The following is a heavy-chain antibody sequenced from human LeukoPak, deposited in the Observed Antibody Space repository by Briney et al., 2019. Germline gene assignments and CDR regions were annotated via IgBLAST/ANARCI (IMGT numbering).Heavy chain of an antibody. Sequence: GGSLRLSCAASGFTFRNYWMHWVRQVPRKGLVWVSRINGDGSSTSYADSVKGRFTISRDNAKNTLYLQMNSLRAEDTAVYYCARDGAYYGSGTPRDYWGQGTLVTVSS. CDR1: GFTFRNYW. CDR3: ARDGAYYGSGTPRDY. D-gene: IGHD3-10*01. CDR2: INGDGSST. J-gene: IGHJ4*02. V-gene: IGHV3-74*01.